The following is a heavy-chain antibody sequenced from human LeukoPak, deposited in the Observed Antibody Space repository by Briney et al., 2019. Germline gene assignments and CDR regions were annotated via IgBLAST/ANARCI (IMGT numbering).Heavy chain of an antibody. CDR3: ARTWLAYAFDI. CDR2: ISDSGSA. CDR1: GSSMSSDYY. V-gene: IGHV4-38-2*02. J-gene: IGHJ3*02. D-gene: IGHD6-19*01. Sequence: SETLSLTCTVSGSSMSSDYYWGWIRQPPGKGLEWIGSISDSGSAYYNPSLKSRVVISVDPSKKQFSLKLSSVTAAHTAVYYCARTWLAYAFDIWGQGTMVTVSS.